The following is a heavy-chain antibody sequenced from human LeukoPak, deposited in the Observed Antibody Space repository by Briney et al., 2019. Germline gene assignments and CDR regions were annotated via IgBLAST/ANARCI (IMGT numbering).Heavy chain of an antibody. D-gene: IGHD6-13*01. CDR2: ISSSSSTI. CDR3: ARDHDSSSCPYFDY. CDR1: GFTFSSYS. V-gene: IGHV3-48*01. Sequence: GGSLRLSCAASGFTFSSYSMNWVRQAPGKGLEWVSYISSSSSTIYYADSVKGRFTISRDNAKNSLYLQMNSLRAEDTTVYYCARDHDSSSCPYFDYWGQGTLVTVSS. J-gene: IGHJ4*02.